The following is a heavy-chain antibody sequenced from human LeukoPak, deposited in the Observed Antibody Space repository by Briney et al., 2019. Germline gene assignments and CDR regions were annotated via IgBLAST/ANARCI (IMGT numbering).Heavy chain of an antibody. Sequence: SVKVSFKASGGTFSIYAISWVRQAPGQGLEWMGGIIPIFGTANYAQKFQGRVTITADESTSTAYMELSSLRSEDTAVYYCASSGGGHYYDSSGYRGAFDIWGQGTMVTVSS. CDR2: IIPIFGTA. V-gene: IGHV1-69*13. D-gene: IGHD3-22*01. J-gene: IGHJ3*02. CDR3: ASSGGGHYYDSSGYRGAFDI. CDR1: GGTFSIYA.